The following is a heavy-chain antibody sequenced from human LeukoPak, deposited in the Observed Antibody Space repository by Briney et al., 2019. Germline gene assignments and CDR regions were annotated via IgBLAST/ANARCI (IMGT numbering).Heavy chain of an antibody. CDR1: GGSISSGYW. D-gene: IGHD3-22*01. J-gene: IGHJ4*02. CDR2: IFHSGNT. V-gene: IGHV4-4*02. Sequence: SGSLSLTCAVSGGSISSGYWWSWVRQPPGKGLEWIGEIFHSGNTNYNPSLKSRVTISVDKSKNQFSLKLTSVTAADTAVYYCATRGQYYYDSSGLEYWGQGTLVTVPS. CDR3: ATRGQYYYDSSGLEY.